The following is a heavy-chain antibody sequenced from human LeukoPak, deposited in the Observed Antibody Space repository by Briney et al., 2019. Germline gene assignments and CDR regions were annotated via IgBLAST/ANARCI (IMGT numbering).Heavy chain of an antibody. Sequence: GESLKISCKASAYSFTSYWISWVRQMPGKGLEWMGRIDPSDSYTNYSPSFQGHVTTSADKSISTAYLQWSSLKASDTAMYYCARHLLRYFDWFHYGMDVWGKGTTVTVSS. CDR1: AYSFTSYW. V-gene: IGHV5-10-1*01. CDR2: IDPSDSYT. D-gene: IGHD3-9*01. CDR3: ARHLLRYFDWFHYGMDV. J-gene: IGHJ6*04.